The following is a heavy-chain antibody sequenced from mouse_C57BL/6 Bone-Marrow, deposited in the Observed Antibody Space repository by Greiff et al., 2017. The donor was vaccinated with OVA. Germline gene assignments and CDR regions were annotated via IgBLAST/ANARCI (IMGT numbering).Heavy chain of an antibody. V-gene: IGHV5-17*01. Sequence: EVNVVESGGGLVKPGGSLKLSCAASGFTFSDYGMHWVRQAPEKGLEWVAYISSGSSTIYYADTVKGRITISRDNAKNTLFLQMTRLRSEDTAMYYCARPNYGSSYRYFDVWGTGTTVTVSS. J-gene: IGHJ1*03. D-gene: IGHD1-1*01. CDR2: ISSGSSTI. CDR3: ARPNYGSSYRYFDV. CDR1: GFTFSDYG.